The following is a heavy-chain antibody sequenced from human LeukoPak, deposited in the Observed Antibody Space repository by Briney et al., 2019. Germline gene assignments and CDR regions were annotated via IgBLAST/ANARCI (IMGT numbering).Heavy chain of an antibody. CDR2: TSGTTGDT. Sequence: GGSLRLSCAASGLTFSTSPMNWVRQAPGKGLEWVSTSGTTGDTYHADSVKGRFTISRDNSKNTLYLQMTSLRAEDTALYYCATKTPGNYPYDYWGQGTLVIVSP. CDR1: GLTFSTSP. J-gene: IGHJ4*02. CDR3: ATKTPGNYPYDY. D-gene: IGHD3-22*01. V-gene: IGHV3-23*01.